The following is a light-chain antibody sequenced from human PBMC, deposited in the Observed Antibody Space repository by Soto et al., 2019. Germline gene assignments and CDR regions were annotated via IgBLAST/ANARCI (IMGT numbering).Light chain of an antibody. CDR1: QTINNY. V-gene: IGKV1-39*01. CDR3: QQVYGFPHT. CDR2: GAS. Sequence: DIQMTQSPSSLSASVGDRVTITCRTSQTINNYLNLYRQKPGKVPEVLIYGASSVQRGVSSRFTGSASRTYFTLTISSLQHEDFATYYWQQVYGFPHTFGQGTKVEV. J-gene: IGKJ2*01.